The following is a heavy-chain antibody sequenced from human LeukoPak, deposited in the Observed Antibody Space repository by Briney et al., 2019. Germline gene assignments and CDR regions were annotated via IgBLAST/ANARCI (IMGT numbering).Heavy chain of an antibody. CDR1: GGSFSGYY. Sequence: PSETLSLTCAVYGGSFSGYYWSWIRQPPGKGLEWIGEINHSGSTNYNPSLKSRVTISVDTSKNQFSLKLSSVTAADTAVYYCARGPHYYDSSGYYIKNAFDIWGQGTMVTVSS. V-gene: IGHV4-34*01. D-gene: IGHD3-22*01. CDR3: ARGPHYYDSSGYYIKNAFDI. CDR2: INHSGST. J-gene: IGHJ3*02.